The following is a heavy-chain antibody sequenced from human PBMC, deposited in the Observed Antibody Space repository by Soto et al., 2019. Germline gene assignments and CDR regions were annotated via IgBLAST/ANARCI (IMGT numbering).Heavy chain of an antibody. CDR2: IYYSGST. CDR1: GGSISSSSYY. D-gene: IGHD5-12*01. CDR3: ARDVDIVATIRLFDP. J-gene: IGHJ5*02. Sequence: PSETLSLTCTVSGGSISSSSYYWGWIRQPPGKGLEWIGSIYYSGSTYYNPSLKSRVTISVDKYKNQFSLKLSSVTAADTAVYYCARDVDIVATIRLFDPWGQGTLVTVSS. V-gene: IGHV4-39*02.